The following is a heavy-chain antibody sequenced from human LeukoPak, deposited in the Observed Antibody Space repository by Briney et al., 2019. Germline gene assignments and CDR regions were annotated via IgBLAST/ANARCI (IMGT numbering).Heavy chain of an antibody. CDR3: ARAPENYYDSSGYYGAFDI. CDR2: IYTSGST. V-gene: IGHV4-61*02. D-gene: IGHD3-22*01. J-gene: IGHJ3*02. Sequence: PSETLSLTCTVSGGSISSGSYYWSWIRQPAGKGLEWIGRIYTSGSTNYNPSLKSRVTMSVDTSKNQFSLKLSSVTAADTAVYYCARAPENYYDSSGYYGAFDIWGQGTMVTVSS. CDR1: GGSISSGSYY.